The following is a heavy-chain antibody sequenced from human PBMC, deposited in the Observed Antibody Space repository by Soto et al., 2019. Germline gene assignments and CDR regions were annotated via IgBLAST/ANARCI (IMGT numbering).Heavy chain of an antibody. CDR1: GFTFNSYA. Sequence: EVQLLESGGGLVQPGGSLRLSCAASGFTFNSYAMSWVRQAPGKGLEWVSTISVSDSYTYYAGSVKGRFTISRDNSKNTLYLQLNSLRAEDTAAYYCAKDQVAGSSGWPLDYWGQGTLVTVSS. CDR2: ISVSDSYT. CDR3: AKDQVAGSSGWPLDY. V-gene: IGHV3-23*01. D-gene: IGHD6-19*01. J-gene: IGHJ4*02.